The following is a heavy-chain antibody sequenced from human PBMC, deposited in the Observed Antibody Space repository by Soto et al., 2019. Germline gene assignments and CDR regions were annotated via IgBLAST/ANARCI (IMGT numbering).Heavy chain of an antibody. D-gene: IGHD5-18*01. Sequence: QVQLVQSGAEVKKPGSSVKVSCKASAGTFSSYAISWVRQAPGQGLEWMGGIIPIFGTANYAQKFQGRVTITADESTSTAYMELSSLRSEDTAVYYCARGELDTAFVPDGMDVWGQGTTVTVSS. CDR2: IIPIFGTA. CDR1: AGTFSSYA. CDR3: ARGELDTAFVPDGMDV. V-gene: IGHV1-69*12. J-gene: IGHJ6*02.